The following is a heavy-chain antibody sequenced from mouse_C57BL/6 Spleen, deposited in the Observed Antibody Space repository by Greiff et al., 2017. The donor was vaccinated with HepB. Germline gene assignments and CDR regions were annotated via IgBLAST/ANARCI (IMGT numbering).Heavy chain of an antibody. Sequence: VQLQQPGAELVRPGTSVKLSCKASGYTFTSYWMHWVKQRPGQGLEWIGVIDPSDSYTNYNQKFKGKATLTVDTSSSTAYMQLSSLTSEDSAVYYCAAAYYSNYGAYWGQGTLVTVSA. D-gene: IGHD2-5*01. CDR2: IDPSDSYT. CDR3: AAAYYSNYGAY. CDR1: GYTFTSYW. V-gene: IGHV1-59*01. J-gene: IGHJ3*01.